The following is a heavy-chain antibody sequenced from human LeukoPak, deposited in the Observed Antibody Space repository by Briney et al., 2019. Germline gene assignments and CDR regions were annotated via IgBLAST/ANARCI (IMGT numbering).Heavy chain of an antibody. D-gene: IGHD6-19*01. V-gene: IGHV3-23*01. J-gene: IGHJ4*02. CDR3: AKDPYSSGWYGVFDY. Sequence: EGSLRLSCAASGFTFSSYAMSWVRQAPGKGLEWVSAISGSGGSTYYADSVKGRFTISRDNSKNTLYLQMNSLRAEDTAVYYCAKDPYSSGWYGVFDYWGQGTLVTVSS. CDR2: ISGSGGST. CDR1: GFTFSSYA.